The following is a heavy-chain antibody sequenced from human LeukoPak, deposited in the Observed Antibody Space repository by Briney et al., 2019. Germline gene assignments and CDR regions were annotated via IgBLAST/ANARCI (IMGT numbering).Heavy chain of an antibody. CDR3: ARDRGYDFWSGYSTRGYYGMDV. CDR1: GYTFTSYY. V-gene: IGHV1-46*01. J-gene: IGHJ6*02. CDR2: INPSGGST. D-gene: IGHD3-3*01. Sequence: AASVKVSCKASGYTFTSYYMHWVRQAPGQGLEWMGIINPSGGSTSYAQKFQGRVTMTRDTSTSTVYMELSSLRSEDTAVYYCARDRGYDFWSGYSTRGYYGMDVWGQGTTVTASS.